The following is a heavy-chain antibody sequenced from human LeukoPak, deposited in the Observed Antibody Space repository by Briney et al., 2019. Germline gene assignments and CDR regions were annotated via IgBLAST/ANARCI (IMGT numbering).Heavy chain of an antibody. V-gene: IGHV3-21*01. J-gene: IGHJ4*02. D-gene: IGHD2-15*01. Sequence: GGSLRLSCAASRFTFRSYAMSWVRQAPGKGLEWVSSISSSSSYIYYADSVKGRFTISRDNAKNSLYLQMNSLRAEDTAVYYCARDPLVLAATWEFYYWGQGTLVTVSS. CDR2: ISSSSSYI. CDR3: ARDPLVLAATWEFYY. CDR1: RFTFRSYA.